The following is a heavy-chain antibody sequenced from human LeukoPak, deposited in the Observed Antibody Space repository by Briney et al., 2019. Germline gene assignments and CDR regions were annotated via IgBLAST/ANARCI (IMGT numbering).Heavy chain of an antibody. CDR2: IYYSGST. V-gene: IGHV4-31*03. CDR3: ARDGLLYFDY. CDR1: GGSISSGGYY. J-gene: IGHJ4*02. Sequence: SETLSLTCTVSGGSISSGGYYWSWIRQHPGKGLEWIGYIYYSGSTYYNPSLKSRVTISVDTSKNQFSLKLSSVTAADTAVYYCARDGLLYFDYWGQGTLVTVSS.